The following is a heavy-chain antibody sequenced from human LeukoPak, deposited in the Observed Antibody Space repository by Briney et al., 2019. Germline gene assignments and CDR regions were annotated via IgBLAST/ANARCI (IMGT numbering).Heavy chain of an antibody. CDR3: ARDIAAPGSY. D-gene: IGHD6-13*01. CDR2: INQDESET. J-gene: IGHJ4*02. Sequence: PGGSLRLSCAASEFTFSTYWMTWVRQAPGKGLEWVANINQDESETYYVDSVKGRFTISRDNAKNSLYLQMNSLRAEDTAVYYCARDIAAPGSYWGQGTLVTVSS. V-gene: IGHV3-7*01. CDR1: EFTFSTYW.